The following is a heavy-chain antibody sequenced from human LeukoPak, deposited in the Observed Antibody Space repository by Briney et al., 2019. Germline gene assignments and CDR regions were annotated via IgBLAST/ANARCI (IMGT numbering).Heavy chain of an antibody. CDR1: GFTFSNSW. V-gene: IGHV3-7*05. CDR2: IKEDGSEQ. D-gene: IGHD2-15*01. J-gene: IGHJ4*02. Sequence: PGGSLRLSCAASGFTFSNSWMNWVRQAPGKGLEWVANIKEDGSEQYYVDSVKGRFTISRDNAKKSLYLQMNSLRAEDTAVYYCARGQSCSGGSCYIFDYWGQGTLVTVSS. CDR3: ARGQSCSGGSCYIFDY.